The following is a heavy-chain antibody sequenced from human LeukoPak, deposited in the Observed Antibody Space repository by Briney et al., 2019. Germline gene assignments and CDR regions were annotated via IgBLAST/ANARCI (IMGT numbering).Heavy chain of an antibody. D-gene: IGHD2-2*01. CDR3: VSCGTTTCIIRFDH. V-gene: IGHV3-7*01. CDR1: GLTFSRYW. J-gene: IGHJ4*02. Sequence: PGGSLRLSCAASGLTFSRYWMNWVRQALGKGLEWVASIKEDGSEKSYVDSVKGRFTISRDNAKNSLYLQMNSLRAEDTAVYYCVSCGTTTCIIRFDHWGQGTLVTVSS. CDR2: IKEDGSEK.